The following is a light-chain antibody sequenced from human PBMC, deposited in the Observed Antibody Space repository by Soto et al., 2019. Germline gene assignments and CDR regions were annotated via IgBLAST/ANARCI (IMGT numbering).Light chain of an antibody. Sequence: QAVVTQEPSFSVSPGGTVTITCGLNSGSVSTSNNPSWYQQTPGQTPRTLIYSTNSRSSGVPERFSGSILGNKAALTITGAQADDESEYYCVLYMGSGIYVFGTGTKVTVL. CDR2: STN. CDR3: VLYMGSGIYV. V-gene: IGLV8-61*01. CDR1: SGSVSTSNN. J-gene: IGLJ1*01.